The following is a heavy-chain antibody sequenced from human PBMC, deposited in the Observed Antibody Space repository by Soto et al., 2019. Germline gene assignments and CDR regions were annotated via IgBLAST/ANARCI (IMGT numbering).Heavy chain of an antibody. CDR3: ARGDYDFWSGSPYYYYYGMDV. CDR1: GGTFSSYA. D-gene: IGHD3-3*01. CDR2: IIPIFGTA. V-gene: IGHV1-69*06. J-gene: IGHJ6*02. Sequence: QVQLVQSGAEVKEPGSSVKVSCKASGGTFSSYAISWVRQAPGQGLEWMGGIIPIFGTANYAQKFQGRVTITADKSTSTAYMELSSLRSEDTAVYYCARGDYDFWSGSPYYYYYGMDVWGQGTTVTVSS.